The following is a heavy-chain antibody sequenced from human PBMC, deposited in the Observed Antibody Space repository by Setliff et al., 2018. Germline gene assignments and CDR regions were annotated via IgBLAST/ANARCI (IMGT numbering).Heavy chain of an antibody. V-gene: IGHV1-2*02. J-gene: IGHJ4*02. CDR3: ARDVGAYCSGRICHPGY. D-gene: IGHD2-15*01. Sequence: ASVKVSCKASGYTFTGYYMHWVRQAPGQGLEWMGWINPNSGGTNYAQKFQGRVTMTADTSTNTAYMELKSLRSDDTAVYYCARDVGAYCSGRICHPGYWGQGTLVTVSS. CDR1: GYTFTGYY. CDR2: INPNSGGT.